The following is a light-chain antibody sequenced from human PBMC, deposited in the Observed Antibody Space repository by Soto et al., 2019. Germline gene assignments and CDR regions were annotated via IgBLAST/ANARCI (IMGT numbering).Light chain of an antibody. V-gene: IGLV2-11*01. CDR2: DVN. J-gene: IGLJ2*01. CDR3: CSYAGSYTFV. Sequence: QSALTQPRSVSGSPGQSVTISCTGTSSDVGGYNYVSWYQQHPGKAPKLMIYDVNKWPSGVPDRFSGSKSGNTASLTISGLQAEDEADYYCCSYAGSYTFVFGGGTKLTVL. CDR1: SSDVGGYNY.